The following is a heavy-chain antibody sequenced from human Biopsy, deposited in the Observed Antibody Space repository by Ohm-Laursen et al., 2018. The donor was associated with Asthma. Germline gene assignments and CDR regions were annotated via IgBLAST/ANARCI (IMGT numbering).Heavy chain of an antibody. CDR2: MNPNSGNT. Sequence: SSVKVSCKPSGYTFTSYDINWVRQATGQGLEWMGWMNPNSGNTGYPQNFQGRVTMTRDTSISTAYMELSSLRSEDTAVYYCTRWSLRVRDTPNDYWGQGTLVTVSS. V-gene: IGHV1-8*01. D-gene: IGHD3-16*01. CDR3: TRWSLRVRDTPNDY. J-gene: IGHJ4*02. CDR1: GYTFTSYD.